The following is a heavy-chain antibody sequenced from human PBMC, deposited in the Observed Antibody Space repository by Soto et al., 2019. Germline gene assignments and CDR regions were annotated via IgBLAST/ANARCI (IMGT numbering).Heavy chain of an antibody. V-gene: IGHV3-30*18. Sequence: QVQLVESGGGVVQPGRSLRLSCAASGFSFNNYGMHWIRQAPGKGLEWVAVISYDGINKYYADSVKGRFTISRGKSKSTLYLEMNSLRAEDTAVYYCAKEGGWKIQLWYGLDVWGQGTTVTVSS. CDR2: ISYDGINK. CDR1: GFSFNNYG. CDR3: AKEGGWKIQLWYGLDV. D-gene: IGHD5-18*01. J-gene: IGHJ6*02.